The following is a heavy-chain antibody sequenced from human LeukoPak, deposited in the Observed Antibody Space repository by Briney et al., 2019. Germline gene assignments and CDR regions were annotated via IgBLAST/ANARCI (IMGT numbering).Heavy chain of an antibody. J-gene: IGHJ5*02. CDR1: GGTFISYA. CDR2: IIPIFGTA. V-gene: IGHV1-69*13. D-gene: IGHD5-18*01. CDR3: AGGRGYSYGPKEP. Sequence: SVKVSCKASGGTFISYAISWVRQAPGQGLEWMGGIIPIFGTANYAQKFQGRVTITADESTSTAYMELSSLRSEDTAVYYCAGGRGYSYGPKEPWGQGTLVTVSS.